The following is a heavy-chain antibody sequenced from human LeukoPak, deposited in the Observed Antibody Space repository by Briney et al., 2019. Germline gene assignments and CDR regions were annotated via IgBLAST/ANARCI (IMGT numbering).Heavy chain of an antibody. Sequence: SETLSLTCTVSGGSISGSSYYWGWIRQPPGKGLEWIGSIYYSGSTYYNPSLKSRVTISVDTSKNQFSLKLSSVTAADTAVYYCARSRGRITMIVVVNPFDYWGQGTLVTVSS. J-gene: IGHJ4*02. CDR1: GGSISGSSYY. D-gene: IGHD3-22*01. CDR3: ARSRGRITMIVVVNPFDY. CDR2: IYYSGST. V-gene: IGHV4-39*01.